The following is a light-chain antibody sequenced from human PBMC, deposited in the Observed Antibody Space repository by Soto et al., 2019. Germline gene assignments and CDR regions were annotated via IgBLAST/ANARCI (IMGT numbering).Light chain of an antibody. J-gene: IGKJ1*01. V-gene: IGKV3-15*01. Sequence: EIVMTQSPATLSVSPGESATLSCRASQSVSNNLTWYQQKPGQPPRLLIYGASTRATGVPGRFSGSGSGTEFTLTISRRQSEDFAVYYGQQYNDWWTFGQGTKVQI. CDR1: QSVSNN. CDR3: QQYNDWWT. CDR2: GAS.